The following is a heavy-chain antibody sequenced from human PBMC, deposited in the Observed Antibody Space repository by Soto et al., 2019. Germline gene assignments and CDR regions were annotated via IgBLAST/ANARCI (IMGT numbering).Heavy chain of an antibody. D-gene: IGHD3-22*01. Sequence: SETLSLTCSVSGYSINRGYYWGWIRQAPGKGLEWIGSIYHRGATYYAPSLKARAAISLDTSNNHFTLRLTSVTVAGTAIYYCARYQYDSSGHEDEHWGQGALVTVSS. CDR3: ARYQYDSSGHEDEH. CDR2: IYHRGAT. J-gene: IGHJ4*02. CDR1: GYSINRGYY. V-gene: IGHV4-38-2*01.